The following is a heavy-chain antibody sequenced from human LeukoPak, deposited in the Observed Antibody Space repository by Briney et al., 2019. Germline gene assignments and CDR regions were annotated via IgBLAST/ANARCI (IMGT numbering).Heavy chain of an antibody. CDR3: ARDLVTVTKGFDI. J-gene: IGHJ3*02. CDR2: ISYIGST. V-gene: IGHV4-59*11. CDR1: DDSFSSHY. D-gene: IGHD4-17*01. Sequence: PSDTLSLTCAVSDDSFSSHYWTWIRQPPGKGLEWIGYISYIGSTNYNPSLKSRVTISIGTSKNEFSLKLTSVTAADTAVYYCARDLVTVTKGFDIWGQGTMVTVSS.